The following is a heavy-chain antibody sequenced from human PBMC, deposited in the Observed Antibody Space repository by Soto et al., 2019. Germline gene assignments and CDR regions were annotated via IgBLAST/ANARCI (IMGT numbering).Heavy chain of an antibody. J-gene: IGHJ4*02. D-gene: IGHD3-3*01. CDR1: GGSFSGYY. CDR2: INHSGST. V-gene: IGHV4-34*01. CDR3: ARGLSRTYYDFGSGYYFDY. Sequence: SETLSLTCAVYGGSFSGYYWSWIRQPPGKGLEWIGEINHSGSTNYNPSLKSRVTISVDTSKNQFSLKLSSVSAADTAVYYCARGLSRTYYDFGSGYYFDYWGQGTLVTVSS.